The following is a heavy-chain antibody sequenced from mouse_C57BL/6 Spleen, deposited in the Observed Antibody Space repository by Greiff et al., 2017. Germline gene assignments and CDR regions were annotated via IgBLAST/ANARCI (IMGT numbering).Heavy chain of an antibody. Sequence: QVQLQQPGAELVKPGASVKLSCKASGYTFTSYWMHWVKQRPGRGLEWIGRIDPNSGGTKYNEKFTSKATLTVDKPSSTAYMQLSILTAEYSAVYYCARGGPCYDYAWFAYWGQGTLVTVSA. CDR2: IDPNSGGT. CDR1: GYTFTSYW. V-gene: IGHV1-72*01. CDR3: ARGGPCYDYAWFAY. J-gene: IGHJ3*01. D-gene: IGHD2-4*01.